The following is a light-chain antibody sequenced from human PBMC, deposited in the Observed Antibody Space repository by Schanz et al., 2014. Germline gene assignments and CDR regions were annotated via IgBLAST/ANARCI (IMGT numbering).Light chain of an antibody. Sequence: EIVLTQSPGTLSLSPGERATLSCRASQSVSSSYLAWYQQKPGQAPRLLIYGASSRATGIPDRFSGSGSGTDVTLTISRLGTEDSAVYYCQQYGSSPRGSFTFGGGTKVEIK. V-gene: IGKV3-20*01. CDR2: GAS. CDR1: QSVSSSY. J-gene: IGKJ4*01. CDR3: QQYGSSPRGSFT.